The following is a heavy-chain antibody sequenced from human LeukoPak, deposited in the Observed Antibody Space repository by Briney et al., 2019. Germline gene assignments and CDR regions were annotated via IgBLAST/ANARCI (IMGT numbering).Heavy chain of an antibody. CDR2: INPHSGGT. D-gene: IGHD1-14*01. J-gene: IGHJ3*02. CDR3: AREQGTGAFDI. V-gene: IGHV1-2*02. Sequence: GASVKVSCKASGYTFTGYYIHWVRQAPGQGLEWMGWINPHSGGTNYAQKFQGGVTMTRDMSTSTVYMELSSLRSEDTAVYYCAREQGTGAFDIWGQGTMVTVSS. CDR1: GYTFTGYY.